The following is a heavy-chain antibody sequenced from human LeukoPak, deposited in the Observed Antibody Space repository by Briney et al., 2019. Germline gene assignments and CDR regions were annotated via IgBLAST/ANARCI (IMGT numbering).Heavy chain of an antibody. CDR2: INHSGSS. D-gene: IGHD2-2*01. CDR1: GXSFSAYY. V-gene: IGHV4-34*01. J-gene: IGHJ5*02. CDR3: AGRDGDIVVVPGTITVPRFDP. Sequence: KSSETLSLTCAVYGXSFSAYYWSWIRQPPQKGLEWIGEINHSGSSNYTPSLKSRVTISVDTSKNQFSLTLSSVTAADTAVYYCAGRDGDIVVVPGTITVPRFDPWGQGTLVTVTS.